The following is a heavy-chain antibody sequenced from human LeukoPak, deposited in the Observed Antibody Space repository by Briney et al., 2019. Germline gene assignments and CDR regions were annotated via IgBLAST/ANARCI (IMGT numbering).Heavy chain of an antibody. J-gene: IGHJ4*02. CDR2: IYHSGST. V-gene: IGHV4-34*01. CDR3: ARLRLPGIAVAGDY. Sequence: SETLSLTCAVYGGSFSGYYWSWIRQPPGKGLEWIGEIYHSGSTNYNPSLKSRVTISADTSKNQFSLKLSSVTAADTAVYYCARLRLPGIAVAGDYWGQGTLVTVSS. CDR1: GGSFSGYY. D-gene: IGHD6-19*01.